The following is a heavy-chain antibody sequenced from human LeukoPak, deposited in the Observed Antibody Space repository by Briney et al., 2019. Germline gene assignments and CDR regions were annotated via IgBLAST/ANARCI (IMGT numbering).Heavy chain of an antibody. CDR1: AYSFTSYW. J-gene: IGHJ6*03. CDR3: ARHVSSTPRNYYYYMDV. CDR2: IYPSDSDT. V-gene: IGHV5-51*01. D-gene: IGHD2-8*01. Sequence: GASLQISCKASAYSFTSYWIGWVRQLPPKGLEWMRIIYPSDSDTRYSPSLQGRVTISPDKSISTAYLQRSRLKASDTAMYYCARHVSSTPRNYYYYMDVWGKGTTVTVSS.